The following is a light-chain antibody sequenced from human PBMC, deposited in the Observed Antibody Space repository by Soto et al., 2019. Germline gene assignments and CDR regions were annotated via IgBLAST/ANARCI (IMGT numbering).Light chain of an antibody. V-gene: IGKV1-8*01. J-gene: IGKJ1*01. CDR2: AAS. CDR3: QQYYSYPRA. CDR1: QGISSY. Sequence: AIRMTQSPSSFSASTGDRVTITCRASQGISSYLALYQQKPGKAPKLLIYAASTLQSGVPSRFSGSGSGTDFTLTISCLQSEDFATYYCQQYYSYPRALGQGTKVEIK.